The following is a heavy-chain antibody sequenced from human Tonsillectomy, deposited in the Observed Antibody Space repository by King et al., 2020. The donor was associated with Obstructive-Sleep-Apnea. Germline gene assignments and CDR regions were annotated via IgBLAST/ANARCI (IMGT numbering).Heavy chain of an antibody. V-gene: IGHV4-31*03. D-gene: IGHD1-1*01. CDR2: IYYSGST. Sequence: QLQESGAGLLKPSQTLSLTCTVSGVSITRGGYSWSWIRQHPGEGLGCIGDIYYSGSTYYNPSLKSRVTISVDTSKNQFSLKLSSVTAADTAVYYCARTPNWNHDYWGQGTLAT. CDR1: GVSITRGGYS. J-gene: IGHJ4*02. CDR3: ARTPNWNHDY.